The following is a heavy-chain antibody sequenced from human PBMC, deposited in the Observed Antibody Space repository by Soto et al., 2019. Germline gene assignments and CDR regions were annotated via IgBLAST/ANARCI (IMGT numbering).Heavy chain of an antibody. Sequence: GGSLRLSCAASGFTFSNSWMHWVRQVSGKGLEWVSRINADGTSTSYADSVKGRFTISRDNAKNTLYLHVNSLRAEDTAVYYCVKVLARGVGVPRFYFDSWGQGALVTVSS. CDR3: VKVLARGVGVPRFYFDS. J-gene: IGHJ4*02. V-gene: IGHV3-74*01. D-gene: IGHD2-2*01. CDR1: GFTFSNSW. CDR2: INADGTST.